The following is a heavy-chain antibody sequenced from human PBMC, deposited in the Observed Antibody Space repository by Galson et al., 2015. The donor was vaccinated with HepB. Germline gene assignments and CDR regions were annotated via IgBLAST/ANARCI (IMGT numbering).Heavy chain of an antibody. J-gene: IGHJ4*02. CDR3: ARGYYGSGSYYNYYFDY. CDR2: ISYDGSNK. D-gene: IGHD3-10*01. Sequence: CAASGFTFSSYAMNWVRLAPGKGLEWVAAISYDGSNKYYADSVKGRFTISRDNSKNTLYLQMNSLRAEDTAVYYCARGYYGSGSYYNYYFDYWGQGTLVTVSS. V-gene: IGHV3-30-3*01. CDR1: GFTFSSYA.